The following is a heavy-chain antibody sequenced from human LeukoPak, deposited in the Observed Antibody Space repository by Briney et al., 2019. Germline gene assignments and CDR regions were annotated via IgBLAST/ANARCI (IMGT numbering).Heavy chain of an antibody. CDR1: GFTFSSYA. V-gene: IGHV3-23*01. J-gene: IGHJ6*02. Sequence: HTGGSLRLSCAASGFTFSSYAMSWVRQAPGKGLEWVSAISGSGGSTYYADSVKGRFTISRDNSKNTLYLQMNSLRAEDTAVYYCAKDGVRVPAVDGMDVWGQGTTVTVSS. D-gene: IGHD2-2*01. CDR3: AKDGVRVPAVDGMDV. CDR2: ISGSGGST.